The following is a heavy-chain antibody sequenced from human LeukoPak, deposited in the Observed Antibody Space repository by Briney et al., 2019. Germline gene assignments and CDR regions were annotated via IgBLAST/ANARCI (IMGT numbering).Heavy chain of an antibody. V-gene: IGHV4-39*01. CDR3: ARAYDVLTGYSI. J-gene: IGHJ4*02. CDR1: GGSISSSSYY. CDR2: IYYSGST. Sequence: RTSETLSLTCTVSGGSISSSSYYWGWIRQPPGMGLEWIGSIYYSGSTYYNPSLKSRITISVDTSKNQISLKVGPVTAADTAVYYCARAYDVLTGYSIWGQGTLVTVSS. D-gene: IGHD3-9*01.